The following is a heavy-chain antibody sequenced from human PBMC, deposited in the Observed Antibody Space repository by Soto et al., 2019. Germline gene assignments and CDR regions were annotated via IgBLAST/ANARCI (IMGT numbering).Heavy chain of an antibody. CDR2: INPKSDET. V-gene: IGHV1-2*02. J-gene: IGHJ4*02. CDR1: GYTFAANY. Sequence: QVQLVQSGSEVKKPGASVRVSCRTSGYTFAANYIHWVRQAPGKGLEWMAWINPKSDETKFSQKFQGRVALTKDTTSNTVHLDVANLRSEDTAVYYCARWTSRGCYDSWGQGTLITASS. D-gene: IGHD3-16*01. CDR3: ARWTSRGCYDS.